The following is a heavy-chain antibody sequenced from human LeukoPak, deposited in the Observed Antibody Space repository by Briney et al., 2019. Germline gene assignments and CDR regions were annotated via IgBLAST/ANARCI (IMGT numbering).Heavy chain of an antibody. V-gene: IGHV4-59*01. CDR2: IYYSGST. Sequence: SETLSLTCTVSGGSISSYYWSWIRQPPGKGLEWIGYIYYSGSTNYNPSLKSRVTISVDTSKNQFSLKLSSVTAADTAVYYCARGGGSGSYYYYYMDVWGKGTTVTISS. D-gene: IGHD3-10*01. CDR1: GGSISSYY. J-gene: IGHJ6*03. CDR3: ARGGGSGSYYYYYMDV.